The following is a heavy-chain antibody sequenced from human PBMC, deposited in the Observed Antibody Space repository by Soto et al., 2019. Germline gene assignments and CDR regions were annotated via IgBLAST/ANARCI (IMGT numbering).Heavy chain of an antibody. CDR1: GFTFSSYA. CDR3: VNHSPSEYSISCYGYYYYYYGMNV. Sequence: GGSLRLSCSASGFTFSSYAMHWVRQAPGKGLEYVSAISSNGGSTYSADSVKGRFTISRDNSKNTLYLQMSSLRAEDTAVYYCVNHSPSEYSISCYGYYYYYYGMNVWAQGTTVTVSS. J-gene: IGHJ6*02. V-gene: IGHV3-64D*06. D-gene: IGHD6-13*01. CDR2: ISSNGGST.